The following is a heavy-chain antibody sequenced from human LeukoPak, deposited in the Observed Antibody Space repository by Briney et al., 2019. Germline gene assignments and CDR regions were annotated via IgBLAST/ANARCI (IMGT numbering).Heavy chain of an antibody. CDR3: ARGGTPVFYYYMDV. CDR1: GYTFTSYY. Sequence: ASVKVSCKASGYTFTSYYMHWVRQAPGQGLEWRGWINPNSGGTNYAQKFQGRVTMTRDTSISTAYMELSKLRSDDTAVYYCARGGTPVFYYYMDVWGEGTTVTVSS. V-gene: IGHV1-2*02. D-gene: IGHD5/OR15-5a*01. CDR2: INPNSGGT. J-gene: IGHJ6*03.